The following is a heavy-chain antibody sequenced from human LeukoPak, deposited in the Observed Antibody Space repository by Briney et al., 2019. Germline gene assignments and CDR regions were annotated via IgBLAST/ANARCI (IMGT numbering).Heavy chain of an antibody. CDR2: ISSSGSTI. D-gene: IGHD3-10*01. J-gene: IGHJ5*02. CDR3: ANDVRVWLGTEHNWFDP. V-gene: IGHV3-11*01. CDR1: GFTFSDYY. Sequence: GGSLRLSCAASGFTFSDYYMSWIRQAPGKGLEWVSYISSSGSTIYYADSVKGRFTISRDNAKNSLYLQMNSLRVEDTALYYCANDVRVWLGTEHNWFDPWGQGTLVTVSS.